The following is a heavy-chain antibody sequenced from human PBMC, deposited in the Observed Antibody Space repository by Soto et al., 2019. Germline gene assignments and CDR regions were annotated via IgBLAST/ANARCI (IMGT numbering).Heavy chain of an antibody. CDR1: GYTYTRYA. J-gene: IGHJ3*02. Sequence: ASVKVSCKASGYTYTRYAMHWVRQAPGQRLEWMGWINAGNGNTKYSQKFQGRVTITRDTSASTAYMELSSLRSEDTAVYYCARGSELLWFGELFHDAFDIWGQGTMVTVSS. D-gene: IGHD3-10*01. V-gene: IGHV1-3*01. CDR3: ARGSELLWFGELFHDAFDI. CDR2: INAGNGNT.